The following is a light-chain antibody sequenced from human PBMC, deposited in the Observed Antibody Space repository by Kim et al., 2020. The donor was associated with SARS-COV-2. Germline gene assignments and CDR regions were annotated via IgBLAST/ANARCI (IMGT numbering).Light chain of an antibody. CDR2: DAS. J-gene: IGKJ4*01. V-gene: IGKV1-33*01. CDR1: QDISNY. Sequence: DIQMTQSPSSLSASVGDRVTITCQASQDISNYLNLYQQKPGKAPKLLIYDASNLETGVPSRFSGSGSGTDFTFTISSLQPEDIATYYCQQYDNLPLTFGGGTKMDIK. CDR3: QQYDNLPLT.